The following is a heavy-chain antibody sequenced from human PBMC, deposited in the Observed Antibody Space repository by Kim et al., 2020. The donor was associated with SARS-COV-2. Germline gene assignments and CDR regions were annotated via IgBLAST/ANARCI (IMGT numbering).Heavy chain of an antibody. J-gene: IGHJ6*02. D-gene: IGHD3-3*01. CDR3: AKDRFEGPEFYYYYGMDV. CDR2: ISYDGSNK. CDR1: GFTFSSYG. Sequence: GGSLRLSCAASGFTFSSYGMHWVRQAPGKGLEWVAVISYDGSNKYYADSVKGRFTISRDNSKNTLYLQMNSLRAEDTAVYYCAKDRFEGPEFYYYYGMDVWGQGTTVTVPS. V-gene: IGHV3-30*18.